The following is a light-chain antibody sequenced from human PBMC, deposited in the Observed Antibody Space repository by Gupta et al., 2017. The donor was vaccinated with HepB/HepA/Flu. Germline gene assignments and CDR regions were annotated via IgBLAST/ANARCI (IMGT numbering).Light chain of an antibody. CDR3: QQYGSSLIT. J-gene: IGKJ5*01. CDR2: GAS. V-gene: IGKV3-20*01. Sequence: VLTKYPGTLSLSPGERATLSCRASQSVSSSYLAWYQQKPGQAPRLLIYGASSRATGIPDRFSGSGSGTDFTLTISRLEPEDFAVYYCQQYGSSLITFGQGTRLEIK. CDR1: QSVSSSY.